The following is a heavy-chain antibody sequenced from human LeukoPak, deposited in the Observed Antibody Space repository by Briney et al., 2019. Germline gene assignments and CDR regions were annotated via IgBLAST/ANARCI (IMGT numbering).Heavy chain of an antibody. CDR3: ARQLMGAPQKFDY. D-gene: IGHD1-26*01. V-gene: IGHV1-2*02. Sequence: GASVKVSCKASGFTFTAYYMHWVRQAPGQGLEWMGWINPDSGGTKYAQKFQGRVTMTRDTSITTAYMELSRLRSDDTAVYYCARQLMGAPQKFDYWGQGTLVTVSS. CDR2: INPDSGGT. CDR1: GFTFTAYY. J-gene: IGHJ4*02.